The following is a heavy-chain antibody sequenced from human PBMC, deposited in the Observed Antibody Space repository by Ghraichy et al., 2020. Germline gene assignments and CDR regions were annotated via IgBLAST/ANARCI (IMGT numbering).Heavy chain of an antibody. D-gene: IGHD3-22*01. J-gene: IGHJ2*01. CDR1: QFTFRFYW. CDR2: IKQDASEQ. Sequence: GGSLRLSCAASQFTFRFYWMSWVRQAPGKGLEWVANIKQDASEQYYVDSVRGRFTVSRDNAKNSLYLQMNSLRDEDTAIYFCARDRTYDSSGFDLHQWHFDLWGRGTVVTVSS. V-gene: IGHV3-7*03. CDR3: ARDRTYDSSGFDLHQWHFDL.